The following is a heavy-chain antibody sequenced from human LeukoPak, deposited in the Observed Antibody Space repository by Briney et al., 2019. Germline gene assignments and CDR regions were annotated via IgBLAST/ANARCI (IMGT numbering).Heavy chain of an antibody. Sequence: SETLSLTCTVSGGPIRSYFWSWLRQPPGKGLEWIGYIWDTEITDYNPSLKSQVTISLDTSKNHSSLKLRSVTAADTALYFCARGLVLATDDAFEIWGQGTLVTVSS. CDR2: IWDTEIT. CDR1: GGPIRSYF. D-gene: IGHD5-12*01. CDR3: ARGLVLATDDAFEI. V-gene: IGHV4-59*01. J-gene: IGHJ3*02.